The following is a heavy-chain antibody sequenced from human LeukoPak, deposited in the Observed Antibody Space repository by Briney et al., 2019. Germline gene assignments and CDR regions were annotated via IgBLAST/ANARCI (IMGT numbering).Heavy chain of an antibody. CDR1: GGSISSGGYS. V-gene: IGHV4-30-2*01. J-gene: IGHJ4*02. D-gene: IGHD5-18*01. CDR3: AREGNYGYSYYFDY. CDR2: IYHSGST. Sequence: TSETLSLTCAVSGGSISSGGYSWSWIRQPPGKGLEWIGYIYHSGSTYYNPSLKSRVTISVDRSKNQFSLKLSSVTAADTAVYYCAREGNYGYSYYFDYWGQGTLVTVFS.